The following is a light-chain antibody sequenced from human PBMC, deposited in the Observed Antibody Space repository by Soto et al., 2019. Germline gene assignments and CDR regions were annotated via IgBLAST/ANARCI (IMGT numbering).Light chain of an antibody. J-gene: IGLJ1*01. Sequence: QSALAQPGAGSGCSGQWTPISCTRTNSDIGSYNLVSWYQQHPGKAPKVMIYELTRRPSGVSDRFSGSKSGKTASLTISGLQAEDEADYFCCSYAGGSFYVFGTGTKVTVL. CDR2: ELT. CDR1: NSDIGSYNL. CDR3: CSYAGGSFYV. V-gene: IGLV2-23*02.